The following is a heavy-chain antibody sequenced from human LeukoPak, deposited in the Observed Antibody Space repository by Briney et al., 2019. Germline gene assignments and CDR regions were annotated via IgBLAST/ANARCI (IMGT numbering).Heavy chain of an antibody. J-gene: IGHJ4*02. CDR1: RFTFSSYA. CDR2: ISSGGSNK. CDR3: ARDQEGFDY. Sequence: GGSLRLSCAASRFTFSSYAMHWVRQAPGKGLEWVAVISSGGSNKYYADSVKGRFTISRDNSKNTVYLQMNSLRAEDTAVYYCARDQEGFDYWGQGTVVTVSS. V-gene: IGHV3-30-3*01.